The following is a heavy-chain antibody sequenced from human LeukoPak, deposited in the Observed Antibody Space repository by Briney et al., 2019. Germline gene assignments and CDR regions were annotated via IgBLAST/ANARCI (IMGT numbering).Heavy chain of an antibody. CDR2: IKEDGSEI. V-gene: IGHV3-7*01. J-gene: IGHJ4*02. CDR3: ARDRGYSTFDY. D-gene: IGHD4-23*01. CDR1: AFTFSTYW. Sequence: GGSLRLSCAASAFTFSTYWMSWVRQAPGKGLEWVANIKEDGSEINYVDSVKGRFTISRDNAKNSLYLQMNSLRVEDTAVYYCARDRGYSTFDYWGQGTQVTVSS.